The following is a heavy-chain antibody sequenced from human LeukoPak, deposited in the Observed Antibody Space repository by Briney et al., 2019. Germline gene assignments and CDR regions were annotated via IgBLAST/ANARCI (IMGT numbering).Heavy chain of an antibody. Sequence: ASVKVSCKASGYTFTSYGISWVRQAPGQGLEWMGWISAYNGNTNYAQKLQGRVTMTTDTSTSTAYMELRSLRSDDTAVYYCARAPWELLPRSTNFDYWGQGTLVTVSS. V-gene: IGHV1-18*01. CDR2: ISAYNGNT. J-gene: IGHJ4*02. CDR1: GYTFTSYG. D-gene: IGHD1-26*01. CDR3: ARAPWELLPRSTNFDY.